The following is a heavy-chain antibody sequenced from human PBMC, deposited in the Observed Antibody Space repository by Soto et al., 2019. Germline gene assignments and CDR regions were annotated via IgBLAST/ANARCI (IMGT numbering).Heavy chain of an antibody. CDR1: GYTFTCYG. CDR2: ISADNGNT. J-gene: IGHJ5*02. Sequence: ASVKVSCKASGYTFTCYGISWVRQAPGQGLEWMGWISADNGNTNYAQKLQGRVTMTTDTSTSTAYMELRSLRSDDTAVYYCARDPGYDILTGSRPGWFEPWGQGTLVTVSS. CDR3: ARDPGYDILTGSRPGWFEP. V-gene: IGHV1-18*01. D-gene: IGHD3-9*01.